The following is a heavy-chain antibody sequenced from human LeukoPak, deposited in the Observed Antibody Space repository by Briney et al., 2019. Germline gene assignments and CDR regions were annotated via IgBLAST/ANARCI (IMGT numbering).Heavy chain of an antibody. CDR2: IIPIFGTA. CDR1: GGTFSSYA. CDR3: ARTPVPLLWFGEFFELDY. J-gene: IGHJ4*02. V-gene: IGHV1-69*06. Sequence: SVKVSCKASGGTFSSYAISWVRQAPGQGLEWMGGIIPIFGTANYAQKFQGRVTITADKSTSTAYMELRSLRSDDTAVYYCARTPVPLLWFGEFFELDYWGQGTLVTVSS. D-gene: IGHD3-10*01.